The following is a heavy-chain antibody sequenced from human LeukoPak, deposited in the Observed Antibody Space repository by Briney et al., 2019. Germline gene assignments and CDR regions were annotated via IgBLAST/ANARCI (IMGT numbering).Heavy chain of an antibody. CDR2: ISSSGSTI. J-gene: IGHJ4*02. V-gene: IGHV3-21*01. CDR1: GFTFSGYS. Sequence: SGGSLRLSCAASGFTFSGYSMNWVRQAPGKGLEWVSSISSSGSTIYYADSVKGRFTISRDNAKNSLYLQMNSLRAEDTAVYYCAGDGVMWELLQKGGCWAFDYWGQGTLVTVSS. D-gene: IGHD1-26*01. CDR3: AGDGVMWELLQKGGCWAFDY.